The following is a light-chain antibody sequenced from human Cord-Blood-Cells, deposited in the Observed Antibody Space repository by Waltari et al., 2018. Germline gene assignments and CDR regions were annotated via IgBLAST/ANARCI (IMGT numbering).Light chain of an antibody. CDR2: EGS. CDR3: CSYAGSSTWV. J-gene: IGLJ3*02. CDR1: SSDVGSYNV. V-gene: IGLV2-23*01. Sequence: QSALTQPASVSGSPGQSITFSCTGTSSDVGSYNVVSWYQQHPGKAPKLMIYEGSKRPSGVSNRFSGSKSGNTASLTISGLQAEDEADYYCCSYAGSSTWVFGGGTKLTVL.